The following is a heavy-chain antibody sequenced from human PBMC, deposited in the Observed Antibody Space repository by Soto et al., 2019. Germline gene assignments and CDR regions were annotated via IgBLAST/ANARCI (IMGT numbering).Heavy chain of an antibody. CDR2: INGGNGNT. J-gene: IGHJ6*02. V-gene: IGHV1-3*01. D-gene: IGHD1-1*01. CDR3: ARGKGMEENYYSYGMDV. CDR1: GDSFTTYA. Sequence: ASVKVSCKASGDSFTTYAMHWVRQAPGQRLEWMGWINGGNGNTKYSQKFQDRVTITRDTSASIAYMELSSLRSEDTAVYYCARGKGMEENYYSYGMDVWGQGTTVTVSS.